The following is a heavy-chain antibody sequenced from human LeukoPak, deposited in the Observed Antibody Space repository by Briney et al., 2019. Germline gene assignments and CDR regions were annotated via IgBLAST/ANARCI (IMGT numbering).Heavy chain of an antibody. CDR2: IKSKTDGGTT. CDR3: TTDLLRDSSSGWVDY. V-gene: IGHV3-15*01. J-gene: IGHJ4*02. D-gene: IGHD6-19*01. Sequence: GGSLRLSCAASGFTFSSYAMSWVRQAPGKGLEWVGRIKSKTDGGTTDYAAPVKGRFTISRDDSKNTLYLQMNSLKTEDTAVYYCTTDLLRDSSSGWVDYWGQGTLVTVSS. CDR1: GFTFSSYA.